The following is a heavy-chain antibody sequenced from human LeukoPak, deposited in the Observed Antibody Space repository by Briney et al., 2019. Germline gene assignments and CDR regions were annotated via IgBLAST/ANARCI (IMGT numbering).Heavy chain of an antibody. CDR2: INHSGSA. D-gene: IGHD4-17*01. CDR1: GGSFSGYY. CDR3: ARGMTTVTTTFDY. Sequence: SETLSLTCAVYGGSFSGYYWSWIRQPPGKGLEWIGEINHSGSANYNPSLKSRVTISVDTSKNQFSLKLSSVTAADTAVYYCARGMTTVTTTFDYWGQGTLVTVSS. J-gene: IGHJ4*02. V-gene: IGHV4-34*01.